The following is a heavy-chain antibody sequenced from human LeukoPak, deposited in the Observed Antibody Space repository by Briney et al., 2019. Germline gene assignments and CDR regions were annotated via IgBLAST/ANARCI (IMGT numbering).Heavy chain of an antibody. D-gene: IGHD1-1*01. CDR1: GFTFSSYG. V-gene: IGHV3-23*01. Sequence: RTGGSLRLSCAASGFTFSSYGMHWVRQAPGKGLEWVSAISDNGDTTYYADSVEGRFTISRDNSKNTVFLQINSLRAEDTAVYYCARHDRSMRFFDYWGQGTLVTVSS. CDR3: ARHDRSMRFFDY. J-gene: IGHJ4*02. CDR2: ISDNGDTT.